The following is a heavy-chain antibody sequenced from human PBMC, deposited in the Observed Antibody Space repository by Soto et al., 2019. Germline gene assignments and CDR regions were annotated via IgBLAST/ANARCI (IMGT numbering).Heavy chain of an antibody. CDR2: ISAYNGNT. D-gene: IGHD6-13*01. J-gene: IGHJ6*01. CDR3: VRVQRQGTTWYNSYCMDV. V-gene: IGHV1-18*01. Sequence: ASVKVSCKASGYTFTSYGINWVRQAPGQGLEWMGWISAYNGNTNYAQKFQGRVTMTTDTSTSTAYIELRSLRSEDTAVYYCVRVQRQGTTWYNSYCMDVWGQGTTVTVSS. CDR1: GYTFTSYG.